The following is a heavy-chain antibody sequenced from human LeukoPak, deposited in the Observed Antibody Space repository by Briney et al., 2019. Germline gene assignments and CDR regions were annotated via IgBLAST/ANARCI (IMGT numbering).Heavy chain of an antibody. Sequence: SVKVSCKASGRTFSTYAISWLRQAPGQALEWMGGIIPIFGTANYAQKFQGRVTITTDESTSTAYMELSSLRSEDTAVYYCARGIADYGDHYYYYMDVWGKGTTVTVSS. V-gene: IGHV1-69*05. J-gene: IGHJ6*03. D-gene: IGHD4-17*01. CDR1: GRTFSTYA. CDR3: ARGIADYGDHYYYYMDV. CDR2: IIPIFGTA.